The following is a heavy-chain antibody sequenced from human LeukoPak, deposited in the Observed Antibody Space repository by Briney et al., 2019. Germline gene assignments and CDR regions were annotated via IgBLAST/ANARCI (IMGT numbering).Heavy chain of an antibody. Sequence: SETLSLTCTVSGGSISSYYWSWIRQPPGKGLDWIGYLYSSGSTNYNPSLESRVTITEDTSKNQLSLRLNSVTAADPAAYYCARAFRGGYYMDVWGKGTTVTVSS. CDR1: GGSISSYY. V-gene: IGHV4-59*01. CDR3: ARAFRGGYYMDV. J-gene: IGHJ6*03. CDR2: LYSSGST. D-gene: IGHD3-16*01.